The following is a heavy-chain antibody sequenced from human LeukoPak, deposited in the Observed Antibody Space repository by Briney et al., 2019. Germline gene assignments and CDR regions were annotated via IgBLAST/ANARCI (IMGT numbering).Heavy chain of an antibody. CDR1: GFTFSSYA. CDR3: ARKWLQFNDY. D-gene: IGHD5-24*01. J-gene: IGHJ4*02. V-gene: IGHV3-64*01. CDR2: ISSDGGST. Sequence: GGSLRLSCAASGFTFSSYAMYWVRQAPGKGLEYVSAISSDGGSTYYANSVRGRFTISRDNSKNTLYLQMGNLRAEDMAVYHCARKWLQFNDYWGQGTLVTVSS.